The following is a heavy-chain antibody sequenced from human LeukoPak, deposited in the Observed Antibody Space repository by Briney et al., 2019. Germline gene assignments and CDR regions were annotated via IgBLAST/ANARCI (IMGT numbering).Heavy chain of an antibody. Sequence: PSETLSLTCTVSGGSISSYYWSWIRQPPGKGLEWIGYIYYSGSTYYNPSLKSRVTISVDTSKNQFSLKLSSVTAADTAVYYCARLSSGSYYSYYYYYYGMDVWGQGTTVTVSS. J-gene: IGHJ6*02. CDR2: IYYSGST. D-gene: IGHD3-10*01. V-gene: IGHV4-59*08. CDR3: ARLSSGSYYSYYYYYYGMDV. CDR1: GGSISSYY.